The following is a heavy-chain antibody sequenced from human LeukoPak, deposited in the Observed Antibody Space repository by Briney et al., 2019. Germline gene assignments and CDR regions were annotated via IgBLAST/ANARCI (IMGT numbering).Heavy chain of an antibody. CDR1: GFTFTSYW. J-gene: IGHJ4*02. D-gene: IGHD2/OR15-2a*01. V-gene: IGHV3-7*05. CDR2: IKEDGSEK. Sequence: GGSLRLSCAVSGFTFTSYWMHWVRQAPGKGLEWVANIKEDGSEKYYVDSVRGRFTISRDNAKNSLYLQIDSLRADDTAVYYRAREFSQTWDYWGQGNPVTVSS. CDR3: AREFSQTWDY.